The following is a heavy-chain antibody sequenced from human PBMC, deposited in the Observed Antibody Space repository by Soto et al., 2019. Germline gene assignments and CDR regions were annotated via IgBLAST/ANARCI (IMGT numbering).Heavy chain of an antibody. Sequence: QVQLVQSGAEVKKPGSSVKVSCKASGGTFSSYAISWVRQAPGQGLEWMGGIIPIFGTANYAQKFQGRVTITAHEATRTAYMELSSLRSEDTAVYYCARGEASGSGWAIIDYWGQGTLVTVSS. D-gene: IGHD3-22*01. J-gene: IGHJ4*02. CDR2: IIPIFGTA. CDR3: ARGEASGSGWAIIDY. CDR1: GGTFSSYA. V-gene: IGHV1-69*12.